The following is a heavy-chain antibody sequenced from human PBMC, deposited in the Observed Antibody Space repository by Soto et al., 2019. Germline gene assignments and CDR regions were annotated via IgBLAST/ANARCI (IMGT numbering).Heavy chain of an antibody. V-gene: IGHV3-30*18. CDR3: AKVGWLGGGEDVDY. CDR1: GFTFSSYG. CDR2: ISYDGSNK. D-gene: IGHD6-19*01. Sequence: QVQLVESGGGVVQPGRSLRLSCAASGFTFSSYGMHWVRQAPGKGLEWVAVISYDGSNKYYADSVKGRFTISRDNSKNTLYLQMNSLRAEDTAVYYCAKVGWLGGGEDVDYWGQGTLVTVSS. J-gene: IGHJ4*02.